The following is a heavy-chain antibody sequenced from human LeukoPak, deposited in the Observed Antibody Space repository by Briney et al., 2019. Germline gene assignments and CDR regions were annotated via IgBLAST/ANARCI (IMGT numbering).Heavy chain of an antibody. Sequence: PSETLSLTCTVSGGSTSSGNYYWGWIRQPPGKGLEWIGEINHSGSTNYNPSLKSRVTISVDTSKNQFSLKLSSVTAADTAVYYCARGYWTIDYYDSSGYYTPFDYWGQGTLVTVSS. D-gene: IGHD3-22*01. CDR1: GGSTSSGNYY. CDR2: INHSGST. J-gene: IGHJ4*02. CDR3: ARGYWTIDYYDSSGYYTPFDY. V-gene: IGHV4-39*07.